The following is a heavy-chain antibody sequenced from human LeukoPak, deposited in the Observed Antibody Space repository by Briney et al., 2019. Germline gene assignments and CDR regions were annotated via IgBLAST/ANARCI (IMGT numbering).Heavy chain of an antibody. V-gene: IGHV3-53*01. J-gene: IGHJ4*02. Sequence: GGSLRLSCAASGFTFSTYWMHWVRQAPGKGLEWVSVIYSGGSTYYADSVKGRFTISRDNSKNTLYLQMNNLRVEDTAVYFCARYHTALNYWGQGTLVTVSS. CDR3: ARYHTALNY. CDR1: GFTFSTYW. D-gene: IGHD5-18*01. CDR2: IYSGGST.